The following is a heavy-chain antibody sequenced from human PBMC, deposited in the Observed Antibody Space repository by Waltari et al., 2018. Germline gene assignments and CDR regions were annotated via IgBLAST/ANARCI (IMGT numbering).Heavy chain of an antibody. CDR3: ARVSSIAARRGYY. CDR1: GYPLTSYV. Sequence: QVQLVQSGAEVKKPGASVRVSCKASGYPLTSYVIHWVRKATGQGLEWMGWMNPNSGDTGYAQKFQGRLTMTRNTSISTAYMELSSLRSEDTAVYYCARVSSIAARRGYYWGQGTLVTVSS. D-gene: IGHD6-6*01. J-gene: IGHJ4*02. CDR2: MNPNSGDT. V-gene: IGHV1-8*01.